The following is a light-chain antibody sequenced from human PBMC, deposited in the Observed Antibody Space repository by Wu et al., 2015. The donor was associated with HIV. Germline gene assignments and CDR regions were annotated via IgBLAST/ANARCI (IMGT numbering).Light chain of an antibody. V-gene: IGKV3-20*01. CDR3: HQYGRSPPFT. Sequence: EIVLTQSPATLSLSPGERATLSCRASQSVSGTYLAWYQQKPGQPPRLLIYGASRRATGIPDRFSGSGSGTDFPLTISRLEPEDFAVYYCHQYGRSPPFTFGPGTKVDVK. CDR2: GAS. J-gene: IGKJ3*01. CDR1: QSVSGTY.